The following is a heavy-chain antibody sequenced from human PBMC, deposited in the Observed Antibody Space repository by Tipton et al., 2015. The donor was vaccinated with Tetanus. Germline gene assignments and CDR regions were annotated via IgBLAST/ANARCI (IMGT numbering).Heavy chain of an antibody. CDR1: GYTFTSYD. Sequence: QLVQSGAEVREPGASVKVSCKTSGYTFTSYDINWVRQATGQGLEWMGWMKPNSGSTGYAQKFRGRVTMTRDTSINTAYMELRNLRADDTAVYYCARGNRGSSWYFWGQGTLVTVSS. D-gene: IGHD6-13*01. CDR3: ARGNRGSSWYF. J-gene: IGHJ4*02. V-gene: IGHV1-8*01. CDR2: MKPNSGST.